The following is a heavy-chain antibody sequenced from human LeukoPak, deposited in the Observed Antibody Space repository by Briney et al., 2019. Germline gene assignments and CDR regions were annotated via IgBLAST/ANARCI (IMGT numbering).Heavy chain of an antibody. CDR2: IIPIFGTA. CDR3: AKNRVVFNLNYAYYFDY. J-gene: IGHJ4*02. Sequence: ASVKVSCKASGGTFSSYAISWVRQAPGQGLEWMGGIIPIFGTANYAQKFQGRVTITADKSTSTAYMELSSLRSEDTAVYYCAKNRVVFNLNYAYYFDYWGQGTLVTVSS. V-gene: IGHV1-69*06. CDR1: GGTFSSYA. D-gene: IGHD1-7*01.